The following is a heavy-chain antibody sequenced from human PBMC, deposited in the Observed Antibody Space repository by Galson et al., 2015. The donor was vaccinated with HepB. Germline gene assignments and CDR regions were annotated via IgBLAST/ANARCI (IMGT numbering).Heavy chain of an antibody. J-gene: IGHJ4*02. CDR2: ISYDGSNK. CDR3: ARDLLGAPDY. CDR1: GFTFSSYA. D-gene: IGHD1-26*01. Sequence: SLRLSCAASGFTFSSYAMHWVRQAPGKGLEWVAVISYDGSNKYYADSVQGRFTISRDNSKNTLYLQMNSLRAGDTAVYYCARDLLGAPDYWGQGTLVTVSS. V-gene: IGHV3-30-3*01.